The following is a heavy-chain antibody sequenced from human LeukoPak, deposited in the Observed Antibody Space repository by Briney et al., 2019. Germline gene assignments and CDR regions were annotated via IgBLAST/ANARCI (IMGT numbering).Heavy chain of an antibody. CDR1: GGSISSYY. V-gene: IGHV4-59*01. CDR2: IYYSGST. D-gene: IGHD6-13*01. Sequence: SETLSLTCTVSGGSISSYYWSWIRQPPGKGLEWIGYIYYSGSTNYNPSLKSRVTISVDTSKNQFSLKLSSVTAADTAVYYCARGGDSTDYYYYMDVWGKGTTVTVSS. J-gene: IGHJ6*03. CDR3: ARGGDSTDYYYYMDV.